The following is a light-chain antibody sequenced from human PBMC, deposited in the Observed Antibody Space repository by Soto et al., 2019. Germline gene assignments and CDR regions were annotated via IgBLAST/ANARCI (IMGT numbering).Light chain of an antibody. CDR2: DVS. CDR1: SSDVGDYKY. J-gene: IGLJ1*01. CDR3: CSYAGSYSYV. V-gene: IGLV2-11*01. Sequence: QSALTQPRSVSGSPGQSDTISCTGTSSDVGDYKYVSWYRQHPGKAPKLMIYDVSERPSGVPDRFSGSKSGNTASLTISGLQAEDEADYYCCSYAGSYSYVFGTGTKLTVL.